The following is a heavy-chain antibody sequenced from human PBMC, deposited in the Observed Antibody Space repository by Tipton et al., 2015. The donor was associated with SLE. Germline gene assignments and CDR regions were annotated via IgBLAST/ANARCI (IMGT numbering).Heavy chain of an antibody. CDR2: VYFGGAT. J-gene: IGHJ4*02. D-gene: IGHD1-26*01. CDR3: ARRWSGSVGYFDY. CDR1: GDSISNIDFY. V-gene: IGHV4-39*07. Sequence: TLSLTCIVSGDSISNIDFYWGWIRQPPGKALGWIGNVYFGGATFYNPSLKSRVTISVDTSKNQFSLKLRSMTAADTAVYYCARRWSGSVGYFDYWGQGRLVTVSS.